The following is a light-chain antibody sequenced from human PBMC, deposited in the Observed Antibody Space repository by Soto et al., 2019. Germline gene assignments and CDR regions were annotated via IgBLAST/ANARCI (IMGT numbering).Light chain of an antibody. J-gene: IGLJ2*01. CDR2: RNN. Sequence: QSVLTQPPSASGAPGQRVTISCSGSSSNIGSNYVYWYQQLPGTAPKLLIYRNNQRRSGVPDRFSGSKSGTSVSLAISGLRSEDEANYYCSAWDDSPSCVLFGGGTQLTVL. V-gene: IGLV1-47*01. CDR1: SSNIGSNY. CDR3: SAWDDSPSCVL.